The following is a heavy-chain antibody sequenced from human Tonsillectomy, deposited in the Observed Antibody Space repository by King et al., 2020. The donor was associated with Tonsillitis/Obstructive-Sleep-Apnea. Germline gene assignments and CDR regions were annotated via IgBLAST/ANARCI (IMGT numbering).Heavy chain of an antibody. J-gene: IGHJ4*02. CDR2: IYWDDDK. CDR1: GFSLSTSGVG. V-gene: IGHV2-5*02. D-gene: IGHD1-1*01. CDR3: APRGTTRGTETPWKY. Sequence: PLPSSCPTLVPPPPTLTLTCTFSGFSLSTSGVGVGWIRQPPGKALEWLALIYWDDDKRYSPSLKSRLTITKDTSKNQVVLTMTNMDPVDTATYYCAPRGTTRGTETPWKYWGQGTLGTGS.